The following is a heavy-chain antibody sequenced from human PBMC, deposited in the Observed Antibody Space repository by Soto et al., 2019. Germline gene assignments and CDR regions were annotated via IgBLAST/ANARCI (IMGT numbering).Heavy chain of an antibody. D-gene: IGHD6-6*01. J-gene: IGHJ6*04. V-gene: IGHV1-18*01. Sequence: QVQLLQSGAEVKKPGASVKVSCKASGYTFTNYGITWVRQAPGQGLEWMGWSSAYNGDTHYTQRLQGRVTMTTATATSTAYMELRGLRSDDTAVYYCVRVRQLVGYFYCGLDVWGKGTTVTVSS. CDR2: SSAYNGDT. CDR3: VRVRQLVGYFYCGLDV. CDR1: GYTFTNYG.